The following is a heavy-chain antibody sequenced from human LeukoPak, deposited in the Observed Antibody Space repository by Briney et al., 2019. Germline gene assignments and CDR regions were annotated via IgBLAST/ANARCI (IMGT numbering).Heavy chain of an antibody. D-gene: IGHD3-9*01. J-gene: IGHJ4*02. Sequence: GGSLRLSCSASGFPFSSYAMHWVRQAPGKGLEYVSAISSNGGTTYYADSVKGRFTISRDNSKNTLYLQMSSLRAEDTAVYFCVKVKGPYDILTGYLDYWGQGTLVTFST. CDR2: ISSNGGTT. CDR3: VKVKGPYDILTGYLDY. CDR1: GFPFSSYA. V-gene: IGHV3-64D*06.